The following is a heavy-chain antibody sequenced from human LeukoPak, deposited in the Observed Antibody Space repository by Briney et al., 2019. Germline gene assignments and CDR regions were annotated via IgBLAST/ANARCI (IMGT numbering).Heavy chain of an antibody. CDR3: ARAAAGTNYYYYYYMDV. D-gene: IGHD6-13*01. CDR1: GGSISSYY. V-gene: IGHV4-4*07. CDR2: IHTSGST. J-gene: IGHJ6*03. Sequence: SETLSLTCTVSGGSISSYYWSWIRQPAGKGLEWIGRIHTSGSTNYNPSLKSRVTISVDTSKNQFSLKLSSVTAADTAVYYCARAAAGTNYYYYYYMDVWGKGTTVTVSS.